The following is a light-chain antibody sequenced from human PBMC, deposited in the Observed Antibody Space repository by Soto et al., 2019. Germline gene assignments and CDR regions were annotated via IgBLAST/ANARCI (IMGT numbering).Light chain of an antibody. CDR1: QSISTY. J-gene: IGKJ3*01. Sequence: EFVLTQSPAALSLSPGERATLSCRASQSISTYLAWYQQRPGQTPRLLIYDASNRATGIPARFSGSGSGTDFTLTISSLEPEDFGVYYCHQRSNWLFVPGTKVDIK. CDR2: DAS. V-gene: IGKV3-11*01. CDR3: HQRSNWL.